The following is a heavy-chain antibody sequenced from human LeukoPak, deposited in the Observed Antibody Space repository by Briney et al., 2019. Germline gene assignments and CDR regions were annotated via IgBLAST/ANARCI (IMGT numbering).Heavy chain of an antibody. D-gene: IGHD5-24*01. Sequence: PSETLSLTCTASGGSISSSSFYWGWIRQPPGKGLEWIGSIYYSGSTYYNPSLKSRVTISVDTSNNQFSLKLSSVTAADTAVYYCARHWRDGYHFDCWGQGTLVTVSS. V-gene: IGHV4-39*01. CDR3: ARHWRDGYHFDC. J-gene: IGHJ4*02. CDR2: IYYSGST. CDR1: GGSISSSSFY.